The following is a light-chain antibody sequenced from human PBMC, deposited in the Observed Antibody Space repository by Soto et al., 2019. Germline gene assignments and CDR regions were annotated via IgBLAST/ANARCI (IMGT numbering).Light chain of an antibody. Sequence: QSALTPPASVSGSPGQSVTISCTGTSSDIGTSNIVSWYQQHPGKAPKLIIYEVYNRPSRVSDRFSGSTSGNPASLTISGLQAEDESDYSCSYAGRGFLLFGGGTKPTVL. J-gene: IGLJ2*01. CDR1: SSDIGTSNI. V-gene: IGLV2-23*02. CDR3: CSYAGRGFLL. CDR2: EVY.